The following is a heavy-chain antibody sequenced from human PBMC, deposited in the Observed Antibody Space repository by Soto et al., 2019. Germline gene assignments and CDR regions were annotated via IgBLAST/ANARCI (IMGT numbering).Heavy chain of an antibody. V-gene: IGHV1-2*04. CDR1: GYTFTGYY. Sequence: QVQLVQSGAEVKKPGASVKVSCKASGYTFTGYYMHWVRQAPGQGLEWMGWINPNSGGTNYAQKFPGWVTMAGDTSISRANRELRRLRSDDTAVYSGARDLTGGGFDYWGQGTLVTVSS. J-gene: IGHJ4*02. D-gene: IGHD3-10*01. CDR3: ARDLTGGGFDY. CDR2: INPNSGGT.